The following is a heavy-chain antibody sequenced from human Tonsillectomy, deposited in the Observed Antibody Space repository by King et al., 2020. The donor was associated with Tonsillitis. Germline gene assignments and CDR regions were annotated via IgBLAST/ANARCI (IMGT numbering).Heavy chain of an antibody. CDR2: ISSSGSTI. J-gene: IGHJ3*02. CDR1: GFTFSSYE. V-gene: IGHV3-48*03. Sequence: VQLVESGGGLVQPGGSLRLSCAASGFTFSSYEMNWVRQAPGKGLEWVSYISSSGSTIYYADSVKGRFTISRDNAKNSLYLQMNSLRAEDTAVYYCARTIQDDYVWGSYRYTYHDAFDIWGQGTMVTVSS. CDR3: ARTIQDDYVWGSYRYTYHDAFDI. D-gene: IGHD3-16*02.